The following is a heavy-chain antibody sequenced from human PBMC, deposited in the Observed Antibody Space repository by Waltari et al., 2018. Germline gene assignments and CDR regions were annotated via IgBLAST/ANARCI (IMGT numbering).Heavy chain of an antibody. CDR3: ARVNEQQLSSPYYYYYMDV. D-gene: IGHD6-13*01. J-gene: IGHJ6*03. Sequence: QVQLQESGPGLVKPSETLSLTCTVSGGSISSYYWSWIRQPAGKGLEWSGRIYTSGSTNYNPSLKSRVTMSVDTSKNQFSLKLSSVTAADTAVYYCARVNEQQLSSPYYYYYMDVWGEGTTVTISS. CDR1: GGSISSYY. V-gene: IGHV4-4*07. CDR2: IYTSGST.